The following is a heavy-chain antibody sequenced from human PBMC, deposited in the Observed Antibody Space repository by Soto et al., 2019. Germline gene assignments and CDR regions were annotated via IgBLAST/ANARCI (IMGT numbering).Heavy chain of an antibody. J-gene: IGHJ6*02. Sequence: GEPLKISGQGSGYCFSSYWIGWVRQVPGKVLEWRRIIYPGDSDTRDSPSGQGQITSSAAKAIITAYLQWSSLKASDTAMYYCARAEVKTGIMDVWGQGTTVTVSS. V-gene: IGHV5-51*01. D-gene: IGHD4-4*01. CDR1: GYCFSSYW. CDR2: IYPGDSDT. CDR3: ARAEVKTGIMDV.